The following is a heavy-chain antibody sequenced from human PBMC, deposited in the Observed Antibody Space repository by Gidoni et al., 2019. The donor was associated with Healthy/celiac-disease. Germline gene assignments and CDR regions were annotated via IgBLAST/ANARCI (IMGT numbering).Heavy chain of an antibody. D-gene: IGHD4-4*01. V-gene: IGHV3-30-3*01. CDR1: GFTFSSYA. CDR2: ISYDGSNK. Sequence: QVQLVESGGGVVQPGRSLRLSCAASGFTFSSYAMHWVRQAPGKGLEWVAVISYDGSNKYYADSVKGRFTISRDNSKNTLYLQMNSLRAEDTAVYYCARDFGGNNVEMTTSPKRYYYYGMDVWGQGTTVTVSS. CDR3: ARDFGGNNVEMTTSPKRYYYYGMDV. J-gene: IGHJ6*02.